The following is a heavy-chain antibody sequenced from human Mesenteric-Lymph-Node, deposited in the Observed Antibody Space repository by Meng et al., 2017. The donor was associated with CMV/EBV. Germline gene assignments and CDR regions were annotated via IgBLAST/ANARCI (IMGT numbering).Heavy chain of an antibody. D-gene: IGHD3-10*01. CDR3: ARDPVKLGVRGVLDN. CDR2: IFHSGGP. CDR1: GGSISSYY. Sequence: SETLSLTCTVSGGSISSYYWSWIRQPPGKGLEWIGEIFHSGGPYYNPSLEGRVTISLDKSSNQFSLKLHSVTAADTAIYYCARDPVKLGVRGVLDNWGQGAVVTVSS. V-gene: IGHV4-59*12. J-gene: IGHJ4*02.